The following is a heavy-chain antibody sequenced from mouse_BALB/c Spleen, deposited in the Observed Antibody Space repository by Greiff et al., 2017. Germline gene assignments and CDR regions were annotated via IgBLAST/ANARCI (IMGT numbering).Heavy chain of an antibody. V-gene: IGHV5-6-3*01. D-gene: IGHD1-2*01. Sequence: DVMLVESGGGLVQPGGSLKLSCAASGFTFSSYGMSWVRQTPDKRLELVATINSNGGSTYYPDSVKGRFTISRDNAKNTLYLQMSSLKSEDTAMYYCARGGITTATLDYWGQGTTLTVSS. J-gene: IGHJ2*01. CDR2: INSNGGST. CDR1: GFTFSSYG. CDR3: ARGGITTATLDY.